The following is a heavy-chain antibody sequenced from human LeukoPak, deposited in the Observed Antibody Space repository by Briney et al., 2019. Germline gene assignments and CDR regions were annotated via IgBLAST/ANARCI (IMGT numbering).Heavy chain of an antibody. V-gene: IGHV1-46*01. Sequence: ASVTVSFTASGYTFTSYYMHWVRQAPGQGLGGRGIINPSGGSTSYAQKFQGRVTMTRDTSTSTVYMELSSLRSEDTAVYYCARGVAGNVGAPYYYYYGMDVWGQGTTVTISS. CDR1: GYTFTSYY. CDR2: INPSGGST. J-gene: IGHJ6*02. CDR3: ARGVAGNVGAPYYYYYGMDV. D-gene: IGHD6-19*01.